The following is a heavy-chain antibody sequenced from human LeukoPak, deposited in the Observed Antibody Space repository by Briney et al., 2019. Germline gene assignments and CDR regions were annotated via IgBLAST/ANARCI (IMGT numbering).Heavy chain of an antibody. CDR2: ISSGSSTI. D-gene: IGHD3-22*01. CDR1: GFTFSSYS. J-gene: IGHJ4*02. Sequence: RAGGSLRLSCAASGFTFSSYSMNWVRKAPGKGLEWVSYISSGSSTIYYADSVKGRFTIYRDNAKTSLYLQMNSLRAEDTAVYYCARDLFGPHYDSSGYLSDYWGQGTLVTVSS. CDR3: ARDLFGPHYDSSGYLSDY. V-gene: IGHV3-48*04.